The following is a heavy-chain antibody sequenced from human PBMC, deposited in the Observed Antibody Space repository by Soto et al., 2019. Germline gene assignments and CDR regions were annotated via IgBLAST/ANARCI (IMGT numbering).Heavy chain of an antibody. CDR1: GGSISSSSYY. CDR3: ASPKIAFYNWFDP. J-gene: IGHJ5*02. CDR2: IYYSGST. Sequence: SETLSLTCTVSGGSISSSSYYWGWIRQPPGKGLEWIGSIYYSGSTYHNPSLKSRVTISVDTSKNQFSLKLSSVTAADTAVYYCASPKIAFYNWFDPWGQGTLVTVSS. D-gene: IGHD3-3*02. V-gene: IGHV4-39*01.